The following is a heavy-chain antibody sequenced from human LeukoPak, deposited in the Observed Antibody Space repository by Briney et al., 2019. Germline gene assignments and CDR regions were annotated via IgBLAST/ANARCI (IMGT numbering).Heavy chain of an antibody. V-gene: IGHV4-4*02. CDR3: ARGVNSSSFEDFQH. D-gene: IGHD6-13*01. CDR1: GGSISSSNW. Sequence: SETLSLTCAVSGGSISSSNWWSWVRQPPGKGLEWIGEIYHSGSTNYNPSLKSRVTISVDKSKNQFSLKLSSVTAADTAVYYCARGVNSSSFEDFQHWGQGTLVTVSS. CDR2: IYHSGST. J-gene: IGHJ1*01.